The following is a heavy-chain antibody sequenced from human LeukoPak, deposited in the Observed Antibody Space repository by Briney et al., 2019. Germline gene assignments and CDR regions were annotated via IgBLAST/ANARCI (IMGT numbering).Heavy chain of an antibody. V-gene: IGHV1-2*02. CDR2: MNPNSGGT. CDR3: ARELYDYVWGSYRYYFDY. J-gene: IGHJ4*02. CDR1: GYTFTSYD. D-gene: IGHD3-16*02. Sequence: ASVKVSCKASGYTFTSYDINWVRQATGQGLEWMGWMNPNSGGTNYAQKFQGRVTMTRDTSISTAYMELSRLRSDDTAVYYCARELYDYVWGSYRYYFDYWGQGTMVTVSS.